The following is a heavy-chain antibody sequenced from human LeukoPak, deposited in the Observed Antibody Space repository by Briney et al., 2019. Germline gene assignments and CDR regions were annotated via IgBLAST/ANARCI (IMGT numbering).Heavy chain of an antibody. CDR2: NSGGGT. J-gene: IGHJ4*02. CDR1: GFTVSLSY. Sequence: GGSLRLSCAASGFTVSLSYMNWFRHAPGKGLEWVSFNSGGGTYYAESVKGRFTISRDHSKNTLFLQMSSLKAEDTAVYYCARRMSTSRASDYWGQGTLVTVSS. V-gene: IGHV3-53*01. CDR3: ARRMSTSRASDY. D-gene: IGHD2-2*01.